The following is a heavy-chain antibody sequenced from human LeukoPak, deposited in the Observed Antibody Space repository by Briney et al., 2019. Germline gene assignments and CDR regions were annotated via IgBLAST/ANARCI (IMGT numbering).Heavy chain of an antibody. CDR2: IRYDGNTK. CDR3: AALHTGTFVDY. Sequence: GGSLRLSCAASGFRFSGYGMHWVRQVPGKGLEWLAFIRYDGNTKFYRDSVKGRFAVSRDNFKNTLSLQMNSLRPEDTAVYYCAALHTGTFVDYWGQGTLVTVSS. D-gene: IGHD4-17*01. J-gene: IGHJ4*02. CDR1: GFRFSGYG. V-gene: IGHV3-30*02.